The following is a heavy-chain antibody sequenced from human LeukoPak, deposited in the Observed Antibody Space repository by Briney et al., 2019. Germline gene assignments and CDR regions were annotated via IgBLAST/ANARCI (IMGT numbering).Heavy chain of an antibody. J-gene: IGHJ4*02. CDR3: ARQVQCSGGSCYYFDY. V-gene: IGHV4-39*01. CDR2: IYYSGST. Sequence: SETLSLTCTVSGDSINSNSYYWGWIRQPPGRGLEWIGMIYYSGSTYYNPSLKSRVTISVDTSKNQFSLKLSSVTAADTAVYYCARQVQCSGGSCYYFDYWGQGTLVTVSS. CDR1: GDSINSNSYY. D-gene: IGHD2-15*01.